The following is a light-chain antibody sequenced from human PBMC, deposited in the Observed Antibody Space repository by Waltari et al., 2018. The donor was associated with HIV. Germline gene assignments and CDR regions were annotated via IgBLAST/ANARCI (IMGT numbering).Light chain of an antibody. CDR3: QQYNNWIT. CDR2: GAY. V-gene: IGKV3-15*01. CDR1: QSVSSN. J-gene: IGKJ5*01. Sequence: EIVMTQSPANLSVSPGERATLSCRASQSVSSNLAWYQQKPGQAPRLLIYGAYTRATGIPARFSGSGSGTEFTLTISSLQSEDFAVYYCQQYNNWITFGQGTRLEIK.